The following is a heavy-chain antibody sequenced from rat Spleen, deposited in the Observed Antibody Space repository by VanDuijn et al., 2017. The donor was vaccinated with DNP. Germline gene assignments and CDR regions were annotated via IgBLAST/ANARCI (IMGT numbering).Heavy chain of an antibody. J-gene: IGHJ2*01. V-gene: IGHV5-7*01. CDR3: TAVRITTTRYFEY. D-gene: IGHD1-10*01. CDR2: ISYDGSST. CDR1: GFTFSDHN. Sequence: EVQLVESGGGLVQPGRSLILSCTASGFTFSDHNMAWVRQAPKKGLEWVATISYDGSSTYYRDSVKGRFIISRNNAKSSLYLQMDSLMSEDTATYYCTAVRITTTRYFEYWGQGVTVTVSS.